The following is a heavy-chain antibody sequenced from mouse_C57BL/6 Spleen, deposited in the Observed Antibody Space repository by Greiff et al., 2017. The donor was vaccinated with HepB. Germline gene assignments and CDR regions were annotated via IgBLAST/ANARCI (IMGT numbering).Heavy chain of an antibody. D-gene: IGHD2-3*01. J-gene: IGHJ1*03. CDR1: GYTFTSYG. V-gene: IGHV1-81*01. CDR3: AREVYDSYWYFDV. Sequence: VKLVESGAELARPGASVKLSCKASGYTFTSYGISWVKQRTGQGLEWIGEIYPRSGNTYYNEKFKGKATLTADKSSSTAYMELRSLTSEDSAVYFCAREVYDSYWYFDVWGTGTTVTVSS. CDR2: IYPRSGNT.